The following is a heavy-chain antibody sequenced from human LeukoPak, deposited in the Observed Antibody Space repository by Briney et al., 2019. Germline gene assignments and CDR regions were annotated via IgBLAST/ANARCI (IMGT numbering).Heavy chain of an antibody. CDR2: ISAYNGNT. Sequence: ASVKVSCKASGYTFTSYGISWVRQAPGQGLEWMGWISAYNGNTNYAQKLQGRVTMTTDTSTSTAYMELRSLRSDDTAVYYCAREVLLGYCSGGSCTGGHFDYWGQGTLVTVSS. D-gene: IGHD2-15*01. J-gene: IGHJ4*02. V-gene: IGHV1-18*01. CDR3: AREVLLGYCSGGSCTGGHFDY. CDR1: GYTFTSYG.